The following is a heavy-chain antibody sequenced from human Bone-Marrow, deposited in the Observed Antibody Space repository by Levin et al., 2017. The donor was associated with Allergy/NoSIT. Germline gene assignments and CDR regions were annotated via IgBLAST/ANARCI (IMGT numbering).Heavy chain of an antibody. CDR2: IKQDGSEK. D-gene: IGHD6-13*01. Sequence: GESLKISCAASGFTFSSYWMSWVRQAPGKGLEWVANIKQDGSEKYYVDSVKGRFTISRDNAKNSLYLQMNSLRAEDTAVYYCARVLIAAAGTSWFDPWGQGTLVTVSS. V-gene: IGHV3-7*04. CDR1: GFTFSSYW. CDR3: ARVLIAAAGTSWFDP. J-gene: IGHJ5*02.